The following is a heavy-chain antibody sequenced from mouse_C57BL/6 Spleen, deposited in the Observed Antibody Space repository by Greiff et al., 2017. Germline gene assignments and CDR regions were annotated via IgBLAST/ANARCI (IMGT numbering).Heavy chain of an antibody. CDR1: GYTFTSYW. Sequence: QVQLQQPGAELVKPGASVKMSCKASGYTFTSYWITWVKQRPGQGLEWIGDIYPGSGSTNYNEKFKSKATLTVDTSSSTAYMQLSSLTSEDSAVYYCARGIYYGNYVLAYWGQGTLVTVSA. CDR2: IYPGSGST. CDR3: ARGIYYGNYVLAY. D-gene: IGHD2-1*01. V-gene: IGHV1-55*01. J-gene: IGHJ3*01.